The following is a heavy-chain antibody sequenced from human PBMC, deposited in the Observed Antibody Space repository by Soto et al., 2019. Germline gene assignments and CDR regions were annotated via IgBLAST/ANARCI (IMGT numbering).Heavy chain of an antibody. J-gene: IGHJ4*02. CDR1: GFMFSNQG. CDR3: VRGDNWNDEASDY. D-gene: IGHD1-1*01. V-gene: IGHV3-33*01. CDR2: IWSDGNNR. Sequence: QVQLVESGGGWVQPGRSLRLSGAASGFMFSNQGRNGVRQAPGKGREGVAVIWSDGNNRYYADSVKGRFTISRDNSKNTVYLQMSSLRVEDTAVYYCVRGDNWNDEASDYWGQGTLVTVSS.